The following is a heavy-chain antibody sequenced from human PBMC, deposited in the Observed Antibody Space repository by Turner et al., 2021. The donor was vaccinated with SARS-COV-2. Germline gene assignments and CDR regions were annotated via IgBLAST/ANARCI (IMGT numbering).Heavy chain of an antibody. J-gene: IGHJ4*02. Sequence: EVQLVVSGGGLVQRGGSLRLSCVASGFTVSSNYMNWVRQAAGKGLEVVSVIYSGGSTYYADSVKGRFTISRDNSKNTLYLQMNSLRAEDTALYYCARDLGGTSSLGGYFDYWGQGTLVTVSS. V-gene: IGHV3-66*02. D-gene: IGHD2-2*01. CDR3: ARDLGGTSSLGGYFDY. CDR2: IYSGGST. CDR1: GFTVSSNY.